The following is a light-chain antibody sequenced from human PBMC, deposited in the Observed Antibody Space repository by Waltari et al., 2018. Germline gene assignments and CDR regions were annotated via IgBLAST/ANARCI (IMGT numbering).Light chain of an antibody. Sequence: DIQMTQTPSSLSASVGDRVTIPCRASQSISNYLNWYQQKPGNAPKLLIYVASSLKSGVTSRFSGSGAGTDFTLTISSLQPEDFATDYGQQSYRTPHTFGQGTKLEIK. CDR3: QQSYRTPHT. J-gene: IGKJ2*01. CDR2: VAS. V-gene: IGKV1-39*01. CDR1: QSISNY.